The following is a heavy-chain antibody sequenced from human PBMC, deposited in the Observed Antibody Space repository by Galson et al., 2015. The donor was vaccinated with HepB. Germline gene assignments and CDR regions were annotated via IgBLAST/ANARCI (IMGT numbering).Heavy chain of an antibody. CDR3: ARDKGGSGYYDY. D-gene: IGHD3-10*01. J-gene: IGHJ4*02. Sequence: AVKVSCKASGYTFTDYYMHWGRQAPGQGLEWMGWLNPNSGGTNYAQKFQGRVTMTRDTSISTAYMELSRLRSDDTAVYYCARDKGGSGYYDYWGQGTLVTVPS. CDR2: LNPNSGGT. CDR1: GYTFTDYY. V-gene: IGHV1-2*02.